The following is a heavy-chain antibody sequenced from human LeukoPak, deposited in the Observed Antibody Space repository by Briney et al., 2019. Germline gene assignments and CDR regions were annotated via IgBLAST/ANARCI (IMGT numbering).Heavy chain of an antibody. CDR2: ISSSSSTI. Sequence: PGGSLRLSCAASGFTFSSYSMNWVRQAPGKGLEWVSYISSSSSTIYYAESVKGRFTISRDNAKNSLYLQMNSLRAEDTAVYYCASLDSALLWFGTAYYFDYWGQGTLVTVSS. D-gene: IGHD3-10*01. V-gene: IGHV3-48*01. J-gene: IGHJ4*02. CDR3: ASLDSALLWFGTAYYFDY. CDR1: GFTFSSYS.